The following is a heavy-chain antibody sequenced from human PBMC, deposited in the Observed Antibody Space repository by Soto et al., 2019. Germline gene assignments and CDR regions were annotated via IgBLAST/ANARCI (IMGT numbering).Heavy chain of an antibody. CDR3: ARRGLRFAHYYGMDV. V-gene: IGHV5-51*01. CDR1: GYSFTSYW. J-gene: IGHJ6*02. D-gene: IGHD5-12*01. Sequence: GESLKISCKGSGYSFTSYWIGWVRQIPGKGLEWMGIIYPGDSDTRYSPSFQGQVTISADKSISTAYLQWSSLKASDTAMYYCARRGLRFAHYYGMDVWGQGTTVTVSS. CDR2: IYPGDSDT.